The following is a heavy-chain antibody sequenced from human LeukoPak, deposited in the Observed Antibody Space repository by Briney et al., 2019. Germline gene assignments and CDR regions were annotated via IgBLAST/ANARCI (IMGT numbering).Heavy chain of an antibody. CDR2: INHSGST. CDR1: GVSFSGYY. D-gene: IGHD3-22*01. J-gene: IGHJ4*02. CDR3: ARESSGYSRKPIDH. Sequence: NASETLSLTCAVYGVSFSGYYWSWIRQPPGKGLEWIGEINHSGSTNYNPSLKSRVTISVDTSKNQLSLKLSSVTAADTAVYYCARESSGYSRKPIDHWGQGTLVTVSS. V-gene: IGHV4-34*01.